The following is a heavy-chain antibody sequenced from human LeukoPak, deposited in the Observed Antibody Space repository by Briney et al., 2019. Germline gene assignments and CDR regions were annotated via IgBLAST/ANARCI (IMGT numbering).Heavy chain of an antibody. J-gene: IGHJ5*02. D-gene: IGHD3-10*01. CDR3: ARGLGAGGSSDWFDP. Sequence: SETLSLTCAVSAASITSSKWWSWVRQPPAKGLEWIGEISHSGSTNYNPSLKSRVTISVDKSENQFSLRLSFVTAADSAVYYCARGLGAGGSSDWFDPWGQGILVTVSS. V-gene: IGHV4-4*02. CDR2: ISHSGST. CDR1: AASITSSKW.